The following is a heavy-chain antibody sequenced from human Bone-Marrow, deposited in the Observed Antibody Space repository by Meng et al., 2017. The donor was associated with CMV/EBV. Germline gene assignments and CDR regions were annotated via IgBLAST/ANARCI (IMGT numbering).Heavy chain of an antibody. J-gene: IGHJ6*02. V-gene: IGHV3-74*01. CDR2: TNSDGSST. CDR1: GSTFSGNW. D-gene: IGHD3-3*01. CDR3: ARDIAARYDVWSGYFGIDYYYGMDV. Sequence: GGSLRLSCAASGSTFSGNWMHWVRQAPGKGLVWVSRTNSDGSSTSYADPVKGRFTISRDNAKNTLYLQMISLRAEDTAVYYCARDIAARYDVWSGYFGIDYYYGMDVCGQGTTVTVSS.